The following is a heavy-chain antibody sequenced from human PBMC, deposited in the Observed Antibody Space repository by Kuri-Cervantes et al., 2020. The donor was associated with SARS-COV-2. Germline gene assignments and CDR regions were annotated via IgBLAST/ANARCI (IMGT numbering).Heavy chain of an antibody. CDR2: INHSGST. CDR3: AGTNATDAFDT. J-gene: IGHJ3*02. V-gene: IGHV4-34*01. CDR1: YGSFRGYY. Sequence: GSLRLSCEVYYGSFRGYYWNWIRQPPGKGLEWIGEINHSGSTNYNPSLKSRVTISVDTSKNQFSLKLSSVTAADTAVYYCAGTNATDAFDTWGQGTMVTVSS.